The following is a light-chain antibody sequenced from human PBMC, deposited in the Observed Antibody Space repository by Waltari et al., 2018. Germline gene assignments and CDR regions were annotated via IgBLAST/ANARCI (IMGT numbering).Light chain of an antibody. CDR3: QQYNNWPKT. CDR1: RSVSSN. V-gene: IGKV3-15*01. J-gene: IGKJ1*01. CDR2: GAS. Sequence: EIVMTQSPATLSVSPGERATLTCRASRSVSSNLAWYQQKPGQAPRHLIYGASTRATGIPARFSGSGSGTEFTLTISSMQSEDFAVYYCQQYNNWPKTFGQGTKVEIK.